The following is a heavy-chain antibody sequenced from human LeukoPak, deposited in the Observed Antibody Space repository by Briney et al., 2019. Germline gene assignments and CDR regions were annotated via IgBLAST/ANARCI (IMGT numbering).Heavy chain of an antibody. CDR1: GGTFSSYT. Sequence: SVKVSCKASGGTFSSYTISWVRQAPGQGLEWMGRIIPILGIANYAQKFQGRVTITADESTSTAYMELSSLRSEDTAVYYCARDLGYGDYVNWFDPWGQGTLVTVSS. CDR2: IIPILGIA. CDR3: ARDLGYGDYVNWFDP. V-gene: IGHV1-69*04. D-gene: IGHD4-17*01. J-gene: IGHJ5*02.